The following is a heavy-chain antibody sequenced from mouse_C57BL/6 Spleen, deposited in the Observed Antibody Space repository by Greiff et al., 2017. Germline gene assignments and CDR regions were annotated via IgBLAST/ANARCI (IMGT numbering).Heavy chain of an antibody. D-gene: IGHD1-1*01. CDR1: GYTFTSYW. V-gene: IGHV1-7*01. CDR3: ARVEDYYVGYAMDY. CDR2: INPSSGYT. J-gene: IGHJ4*01. Sequence: QVQLQQSGAELAKPGASVKLSCKASGYTFTSYWLHWVNQRPGQGLEWIGYINPSSGYTKYNQKLQDKTTLTADKSSSTVYMQLSSLTDEDSAVYYCARVEDYYVGYAMDYWGQGTSVTVSS.